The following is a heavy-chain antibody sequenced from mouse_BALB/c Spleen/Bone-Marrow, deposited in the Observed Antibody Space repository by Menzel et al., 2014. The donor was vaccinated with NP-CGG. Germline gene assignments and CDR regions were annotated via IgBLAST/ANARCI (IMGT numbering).Heavy chain of an antibody. D-gene: IGHD3-2*01. J-gene: IGHJ2*01. CDR1: GYTFIDYE. Sequence: VQLQESGAELVRPGASVKLSCKALGYTFIDYEIHWVKQTPVHGLEWIGAIHPGSGGTAYNQKFKGKATVTADKYSSTVSMELSSLTSEDSVVYYCARLRQLGLRTIDYWGQGTTLTVSS. CDR3: ARLRQLGLRTIDY. CDR2: IHPGSGGT. V-gene: IGHV1-15*01.